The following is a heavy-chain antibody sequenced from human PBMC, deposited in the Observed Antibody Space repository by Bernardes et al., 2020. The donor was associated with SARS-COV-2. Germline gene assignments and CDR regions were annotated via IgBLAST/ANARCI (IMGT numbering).Heavy chain of an antibody. V-gene: IGHV3-23*01. CDR1: GFPFISFA. D-gene: IGHD1-1*01. CDR2: ISGSGGRT. CDR3: AKPGTDY. J-gene: IGHJ4*02. Sequence: GSLSLSCAASGFPFISFAMSWVRQAPGKGLEWVSVISGSGGRTNYADSVMGRFTISRDNSKNTLFLQMKRLRAEDTAVYYCAKPGTDYWGQGTLVTVSA.